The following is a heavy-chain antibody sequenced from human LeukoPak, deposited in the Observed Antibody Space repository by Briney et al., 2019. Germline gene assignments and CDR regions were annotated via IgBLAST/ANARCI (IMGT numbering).Heavy chain of an antibody. Sequence: GGSLRLSCAASAFIFSDYYMSWIRQAPGKGLEWIAYISNGASTIYYADSVKGRFTISRDNAKTSLYLQMNSLRAEDTAVYYCATDRKVGAGVPRFDYWGQGALVTVPS. CDR2: ISNGASTI. J-gene: IGHJ4*02. D-gene: IGHD1-26*01. V-gene: IGHV3-11*04. CDR3: ATDRKVGAGVPRFDY. CDR1: AFIFSDYY.